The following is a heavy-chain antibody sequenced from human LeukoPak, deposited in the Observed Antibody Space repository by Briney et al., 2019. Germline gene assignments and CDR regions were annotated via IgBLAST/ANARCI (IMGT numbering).Heavy chain of an antibody. D-gene: IGHD3-10*01. CDR1: GGSISINSYY. J-gene: IGHJ5*02. CDR3: ARDSGTTGEVKFDP. V-gene: IGHV4-39*07. CDR2: NSGST. Sequence: SETLSLTCTVSGGSISINSYYWGWIRQPPGKGLEWIGSNSGSTYYNPSLKSRVTISVDTSKNQFSLKLSSVTAADTAVYYCARDSGTTGEVKFDPWGQGMLVTVSS.